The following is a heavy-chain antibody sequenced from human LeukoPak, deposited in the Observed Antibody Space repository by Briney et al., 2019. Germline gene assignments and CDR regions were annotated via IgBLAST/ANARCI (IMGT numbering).Heavy chain of an antibody. J-gene: IGHJ3*02. CDR3: AITLKDAFDI. CDR2: ISSSSSYI. CDR1: GFTFNSYA. Sequence: GGSLRLSCAASGFTFNSYAMNWVRQAPGKGLEWVSSISSSSSYIYYADSVKGRFTISRDNAKNSLYLQMNSLRAEDTAVYYCAITLKDAFDIWGQGTMVTVSS. V-gene: IGHV3-21*01.